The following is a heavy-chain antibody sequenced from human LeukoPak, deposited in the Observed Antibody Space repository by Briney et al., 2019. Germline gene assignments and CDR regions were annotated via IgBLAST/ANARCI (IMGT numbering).Heavy chain of an antibody. CDR3: ARSERYYYGSGSPRFDP. CDR2: INHSGST. Sequence: ETLSLTCAVYGGSFSGYYWSWIRQPPGKGREWIGEINHSGSTNYNPSLKSRVTISVDTSKNQFSLKLSSVTAADTAVYYCARSERYYYGSGSPRFDPWGQGTLVTVSS. J-gene: IGHJ5*02. V-gene: IGHV4-34*01. D-gene: IGHD3-10*01. CDR1: GGSFSGYY.